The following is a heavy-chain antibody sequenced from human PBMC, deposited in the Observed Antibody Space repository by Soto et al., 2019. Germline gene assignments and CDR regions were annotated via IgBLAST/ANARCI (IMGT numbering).Heavy chain of an antibody. J-gene: IGHJ4*02. CDR1: GSNLNFYW. CDR2: MKLEGGEK. D-gene: IGHD6-19*01. V-gene: IGHV3-7*03. Sequence: PGGSLRLSCGASGSNLNFYWMNWVRQAPGKGLEWVANMKLEGGEKNYVDSVAGRFTISRDDAKNSVYLQTNSLRGDDTAVYYCVGSRGWILDSCGQGSLVTVSS. CDR3: VGSRGWILDS.